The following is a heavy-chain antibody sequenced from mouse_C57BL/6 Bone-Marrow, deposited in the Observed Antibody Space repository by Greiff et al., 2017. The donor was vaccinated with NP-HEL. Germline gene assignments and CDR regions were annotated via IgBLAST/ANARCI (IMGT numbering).Heavy chain of an antibody. CDR2: INPYNGDT. CDR3: ARNGNYLYWYFDV. CDR1: GYSFTGYF. V-gene: IGHV1-20*01. D-gene: IGHD2-1*01. J-gene: IGHJ1*03. Sequence: DVKLQESGPELVKPGDSVKISCKVSGYSFTGYFMNWVMQSHGKSLEWIGRINPYNGDTFYNQKFKGKATLTVDKSSSTAHMELRSLTSEDSAVYYCARNGNYLYWYFDVWGTGTTVTVSS.